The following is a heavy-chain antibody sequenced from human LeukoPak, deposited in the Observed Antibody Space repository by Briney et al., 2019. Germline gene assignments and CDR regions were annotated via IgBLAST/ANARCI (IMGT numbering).Heavy chain of an antibody. Sequence: GGSLRLSCAGSGFTFDDYGMNWVRQAPGKGLEWVSGINWSGGSTGYADSVKGRFTISRDNAKNSLYLQMNSLRAEDTALYYCARDRTSRLDVVGVWGQGTLVTVSS. CDR1: GFTFDDYG. D-gene: IGHD1-1*01. J-gene: IGHJ4*02. V-gene: IGHV3-20*04. CDR3: ARDRTSRLDVVGV. CDR2: INWSGGST.